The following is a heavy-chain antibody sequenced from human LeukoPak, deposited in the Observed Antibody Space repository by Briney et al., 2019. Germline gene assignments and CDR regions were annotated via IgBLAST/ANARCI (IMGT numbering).Heavy chain of an antibody. CDR2: ISYDGSNK. Sequence: PGGSLRLSCAASGFTFSSYAMHWVRQAPGKGLEWVAVISYDGSNKYYADSVKGRFTISRDNSKNTLYLQMNCLRAEDTAVYYCARDTYCSGGSCPASEFDPWGQGTLVTVSS. D-gene: IGHD2-15*01. J-gene: IGHJ5*02. CDR1: GFTFSSYA. V-gene: IGHV3-30-3*01. CDR3: ARDTYCSGGSCPASEFDP.